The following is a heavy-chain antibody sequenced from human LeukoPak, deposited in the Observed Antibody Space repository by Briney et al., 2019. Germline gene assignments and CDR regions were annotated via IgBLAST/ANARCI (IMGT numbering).Heavy chain of an antibody. D-gene: IGHD3-10*01. CDR2: IIPIFGTA. CDR3: ARGRITIVRGVGTSFDY. V-gene: IGHV1-69*05. Sequence: ASVKVSCKASGGTFSSYAISWVRQAPGQGLEWMGRIIPIFGTANYAQKFQGRVTITTDESTSAAYMELSSLRSEDTAVYYCARGRITIVRGVGTSFDYWGQGTLVTVSS. J-gene: IGHJ4*02. CDR1: GGTFSSYA.